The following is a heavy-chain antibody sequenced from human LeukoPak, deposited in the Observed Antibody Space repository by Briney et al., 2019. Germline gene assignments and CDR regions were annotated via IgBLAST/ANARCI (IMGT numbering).Heavy chain of an antibody. Sequence: PSETLSLTCAVSGYSISSGYYWGWIRQPPGKGLEWIGSMYHSGSTYSSPSLKSRVTISVDTSKNQFSLRLTSATPADTAVYYCARQPLMTSESYFDHWGQGTLVTVSS. V-gene: IGHV4-38-2*01. CDR3: ARQPLMTSESYFDH. CDR2: MYHSGST. J-gene: IGHJ4*02. D-gene: IGHD2-21*02. CDR1: GYSISSGYY.